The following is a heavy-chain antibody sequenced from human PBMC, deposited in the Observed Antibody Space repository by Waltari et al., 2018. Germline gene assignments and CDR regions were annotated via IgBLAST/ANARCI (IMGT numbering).Heavy chain of an antibody. CDR3: ARDIVVVVAATPHNWFDP. D-gene: IGHD2-15*01. CDR2: IIPILGIA. V-gene: IGHV1-69*08. CDR1: GGTFSSYT. Sequence: QVQLVQSGAEVKKPGSSVKVSCKASGGTFSSYTIRWVRQAPGQGLEWMGRIIPILGIANYAQKFQGRVTITADKSTSTAYMELSSLRSEDTAVYYCARDIVVVVAATPHNWFDPWGQGTLVTVSS. J-gene: IGHJ5*02.